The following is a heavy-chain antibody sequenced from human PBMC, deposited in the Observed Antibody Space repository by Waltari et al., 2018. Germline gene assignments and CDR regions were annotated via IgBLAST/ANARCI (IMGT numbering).Heavy chain of an antibody. CDR1: GGSLSDHF. V-gene: IGHV4-59*11. D-gene: IGHD3-10*01. CDR3: ARMYYYDYYYGMDV. J-gene: IGHJ6*02. Sequence: QVQLQESRPGLVKSSETLSLTCSVSGGSLSDHFWSWVRQSPGKGRVWIVNVYYRGTTSYNPSLKSRVTISIDTSKNQFSLKLNSVTAADTAIYYCARMYYYDYYYGMDVWGQGTTVIVSS. CDR2: VYYRGTT.